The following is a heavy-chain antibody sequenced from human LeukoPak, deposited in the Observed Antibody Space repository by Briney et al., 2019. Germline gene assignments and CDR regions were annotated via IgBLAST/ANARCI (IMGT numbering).Heavy chain of an antibody. CDR1: GYTFTSSD. V-gene: IGHV1-8*01. D-gene: IGHD2-2*01. Sequence: ASVKVSCKASGYTFTSSDINWVRQATGQGLEWMGFMSSNSGNTGYAQKLQGRVTMTTDTSTSTAYMELRSLRSDDTAVYYCARSDSYCSSTSCGYYYMDVWGKGTTVTVSS. J-gene: IGHJ6*03. CDR3: ARSDSYCSSTSCGYYYMDV. CDR2: MSSNSGNT.